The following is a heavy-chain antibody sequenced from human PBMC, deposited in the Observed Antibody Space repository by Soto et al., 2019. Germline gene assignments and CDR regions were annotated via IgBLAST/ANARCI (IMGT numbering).Heavy chain of an antibody. CDR2: IYYSGST. J-gene: IGHJ3*02. D-gene: IGHD5-18*01. CDR1: GGSISSSSYY. CDR3: AREKYSYGGPDAFDI. V-gene: IGHV4-39*02. Sequence: SETLSLTCTVSGGSISSSSYYWGWIRQPPGKGLEWVGSIYYSGSTYYNPSLKSRVTISVDTSKNQFSLKLSSVTAADTAVYYCAREKYSYGGPDAFDIWGQGTMVTVSS.